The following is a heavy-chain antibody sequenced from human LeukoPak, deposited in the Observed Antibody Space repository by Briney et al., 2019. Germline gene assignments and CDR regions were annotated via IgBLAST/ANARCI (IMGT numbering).Heavy chain of an antibody. V-gene: IGHV1-2*02. CDR2: INPHSGGT. D-gene: IGHD3-9*01. Sequence: ASVKVSCKTSGYTFITYYIHWLRQAPGQGLEWMGWINPHSGGTNFAQKFQARVTMTRDTSINTAYMEISRLRSDDTAVYYCARAGTYDDILNDYWGQGTLVTVSS. CDR3: ARAGTYDDILNDY. J-gene: IGHJ4*02. CDR1: GYTFITYY.